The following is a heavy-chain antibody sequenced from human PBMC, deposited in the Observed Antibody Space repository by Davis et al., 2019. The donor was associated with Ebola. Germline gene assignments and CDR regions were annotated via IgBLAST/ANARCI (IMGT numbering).Heavy chain of an antibody. J-gene: IGHJ6*02. CDR1: GFPFYNFD. CDR3: ARDNGQQLVPDYYYYYGMDV. D-gene: IGHD6-13*01. Sequence: GGSLRLSCAASGFPFYNFDMTWVRQAPGKGLEWVSAITGNGGSTYYADSVKGRFTISRDNAKNSLYLQMNSLRAEDTAVYYCARDNGQQLVPDYYYYYGMDVWGQGTTVTVSS. CDR2: ITGNGGST. V-gene: IGHV3-23*01.